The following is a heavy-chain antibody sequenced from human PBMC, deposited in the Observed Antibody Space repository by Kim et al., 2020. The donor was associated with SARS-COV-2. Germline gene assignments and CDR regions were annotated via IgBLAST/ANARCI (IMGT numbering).Heavy chain of an antibody. V-gene: IGHV3-21*01. CDR3: ARGANYWYFDL. Sequence: GGSLRLSCAVSGFSFSNSRMNWVRQAPGKGLEWVSCITSDSSSIKYADSVKGRFTISRDNAKNSLFLQMDSLRAEDTAVYYCARGANYWYFDLWGCGTLVTVSS. J-gene: IGHJ2*01. CDR2: ITSDSSSI. CDR1: GFSFSNSR.